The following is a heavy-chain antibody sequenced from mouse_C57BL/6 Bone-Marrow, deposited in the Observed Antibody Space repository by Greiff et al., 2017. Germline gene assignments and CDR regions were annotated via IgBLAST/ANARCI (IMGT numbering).Heavy chain of an antibody. CDR3: AKTGTVYAMDY. J-gene: IGHJ4*01. D-gene: IGHD1-1*01. Sequence: VKLQGSGPGLVQPSQTLSITCTASGFSLPSYVLHWVRPSPGKCLAWLGVIWRGGRTAYNAAFMSRLSITKDNSKSQVFFKMNSLQADDTAIYYCAKTGTVYAMDYWGQGTSVTVSS. CDR1: GFSLPSYV. V-gene: IGHV2-5*01. CDR2: IWRGGRT.